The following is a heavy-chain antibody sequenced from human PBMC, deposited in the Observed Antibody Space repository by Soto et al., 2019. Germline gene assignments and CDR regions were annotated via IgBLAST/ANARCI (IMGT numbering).Heavy chain of an antibody. D-gene: IGHD2-2*01. CDR3: AREFCDCISTSCQYNWFDP. J-gene: IGHJ5*02. V-gene: IGHV1-69*13. Sequence: GASVKVSCKASGGTFSSYAISWVRQAPGQGLEWMGGIIPIFGTANYAQKFQGRVTITADESTSTAYMELSSLRSEDTAVYYCAREFCDCISTSCQYNWFDPWGQGTLVTVSS. CDR2: IIPIFGTA. CDR1: GGTFSSYA.